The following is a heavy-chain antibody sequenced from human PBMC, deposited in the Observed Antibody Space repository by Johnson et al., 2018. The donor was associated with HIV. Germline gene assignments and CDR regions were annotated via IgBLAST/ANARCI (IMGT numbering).Heavy chain of an antibody. Sequence: QVQLVESGGGVVQPGRSLRLSCAASEFTFSSYAMHWVRQAPGKGLEWVAGISYDGSSKYYADSVKGRFTISRDNSKNTLYLQMNSLRAEDTAVYYCAKDYYDSSGDAFDIWGQGTMVTVSS. D-gene: IGHD3-22*01. V-gene: IGHV3-30-3*01. J-gene: IGHJ3*02. CDR2: ISYDGSSK. CDR3: AKDYYDSSGDAFDI. CDR1: EFTFSSYA.